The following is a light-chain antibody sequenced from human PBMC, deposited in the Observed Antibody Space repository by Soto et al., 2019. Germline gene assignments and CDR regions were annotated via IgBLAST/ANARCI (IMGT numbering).Light chain of an antibody. CDR2: DES. J-gene: IGLJ1*01. CDR3: QVWDSSSDQDV. CDR1: NIGSKS. V-gene: IGLV3-21*02. Sequence: SYELTQPPSVSVAPGQTARITCGGNNIGSKSVHWYQQKPGQAPVLVVYDESDRPSGIPERFSGSNSGNTATLTISRVEAGDEADYYCQVWDSSSDQDVFGTGTKLTVL.